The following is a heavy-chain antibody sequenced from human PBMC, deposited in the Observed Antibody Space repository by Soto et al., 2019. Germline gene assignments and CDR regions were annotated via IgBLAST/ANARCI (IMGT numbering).Heavy chain of an antibody. V-gene: IGHV3-7*02. CDR1: GFTFSSYW. CDR3: RGVRPFNYYYYGMDV. J-gene: IGHJ6*02. Sequence: PGGSLRLSCAASGFTFSSYWMSWVRQAPGKGLEWVANIKQDGSEKYYVDSVEGRFTISRDNAKNSLYLQMNSLRAEDTAVYYCRGVRPFNYYYYGMDVWGQGTTVTVSS. D-gene: IGHD3-10*01. CDR2: IKQDGSEK.